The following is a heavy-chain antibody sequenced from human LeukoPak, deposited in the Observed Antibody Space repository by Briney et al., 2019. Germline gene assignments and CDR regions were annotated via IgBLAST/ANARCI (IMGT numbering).Heavy chain of an antibody. V-gene: IGHV4-4*07. CDR1: GGSITTYY. Sequence: SETLSLTCNVSGGSITTYYWSWIRQPAGKGLEWIGRIHSGGVTTYNPSFKGRVTMSVDTSKNQVSLILNSVTAADTARYYCARTQSGLGWFGPWGQGTLVTVSS. CDR2: IHSGGVT. J-gene: IGHJ5*02. CDR3: ARTQSGLGWFGP.